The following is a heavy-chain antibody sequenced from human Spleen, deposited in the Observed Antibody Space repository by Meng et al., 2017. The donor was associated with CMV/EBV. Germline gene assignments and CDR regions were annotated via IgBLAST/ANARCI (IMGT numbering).Heavy chain of an antibody. V-gene: IGHV1-2*02. CDR1: GYTLTGYY. CDR2: INPNSGGT. Sequence: CKASGYTLTGYYMHWVRQAPGQGIEWMGWINPNSGGTNYAQKLQGRVTMTRDTSISTAYMELSRLRSDDTAVYYCARDGFDTMTSFDYWGQGTLVTVSS. D-gene: IGHD3-22*01. CDR3: ARDGFDTMTSFDY. J-gene: IGHJ4*02.